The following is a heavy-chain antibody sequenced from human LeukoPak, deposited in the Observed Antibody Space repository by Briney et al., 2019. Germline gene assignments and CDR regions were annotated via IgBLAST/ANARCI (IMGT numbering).Heavy chain of an antibody. Sequence: GGSLRLSCVASGFTFSSYSMNWVRQAPGKGLEWVSSISSSSSYIYYADSVKGRFTISRDNAKNSLYLQMNSLRAEDTAVYYCAKAPYYYDSSGRDYWGQGTLVTVSS. CDR3: AKAPYYYDSSGRDY. V-gene: IGHV3-21*01. J-gene: IGHJ4*02. CDR1: GFTFSSYS. CDR2: ISSSSSYI. D-gene: IGHD3-22*01.